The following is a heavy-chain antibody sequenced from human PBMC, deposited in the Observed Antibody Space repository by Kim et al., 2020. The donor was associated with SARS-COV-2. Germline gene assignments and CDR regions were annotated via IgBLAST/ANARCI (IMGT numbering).Heavy chain of an antibody. CDR1: GFTFSNYD. D-gene: IGHD1-1*01. CDR2: ISASASHT. Sequence: GGSLRLSCAASGFTFSNYDMRWVHQPPGKGLEWVSAISASASHTNNADSVKGRFTISRDNSKNTVSLEMNSLRDEDTAVYYCAAGSSTTMCYYWGQGTLVIVSS. CDR3: AAGSSTTMCYY. V-gene: IGHV3-23*01. J-gene: IGHJ4*02.